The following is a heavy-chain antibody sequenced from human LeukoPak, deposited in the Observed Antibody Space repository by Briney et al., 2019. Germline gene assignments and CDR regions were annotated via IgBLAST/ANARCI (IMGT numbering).Heavy chain of an antibody. J-gene: IGHJ4*02. Sequence: PSETLSLTCTVSGGSISSYYWSWVRQAPGKGLEWVSAISGSGGSTYYADSVKGRFTISRDNSKNTLYLQMNSLRAEDTAVYYCAKVFIRSCGTSCYIFDYWGQGTLVTVSS. D-gene: IGHD2-2*02. CDR1: GGSISSYY. CDR2: ISGSGGST. V-gene: IGHV3-23*01. CDR3: AKVFIRSCGTSCYIFDY.